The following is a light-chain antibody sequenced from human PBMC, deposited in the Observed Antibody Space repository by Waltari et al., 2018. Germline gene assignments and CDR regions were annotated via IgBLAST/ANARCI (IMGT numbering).Light chain of an antibody. J-gene: IGKJ3*01. Sequence: DIQMTQSPSTLSASVGDRVTITCRASQSIAYWLAWYQQKPGRPPKLLVYQASSLETGVQSRFSGSGSGTEFTLTISSLQPDDFATYYCQQYNNYFTFGPGTKVDFK. CDR2: QAS. V-gene: IGKV1-5*03. CDR3: QQYNNYFT. CDR1: QSIAYW.